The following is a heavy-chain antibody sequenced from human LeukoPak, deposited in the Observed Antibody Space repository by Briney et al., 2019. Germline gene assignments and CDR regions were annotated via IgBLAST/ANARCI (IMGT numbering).Heavy chain of an antibody. V-gene: IGHV1-8*01. CDR1: GYTFTSYD. CDR3: ARAGWDPYCSGGSCYSDWFDP. CDR2: MNPNSGNT. Sequence: ASVKVSCKASGYTFTSYDINWVRQATGQGLEWMGWMNPNSGNTGYAQKFQGRVTMTRNTSISTAYMELSSLRSEDTAVYYCARAGWDPYCSGGSCYSDWFDPWGQGTLVTVSS. J-gene: IGHJ5*02. D-gene: IGHD2-15*01.